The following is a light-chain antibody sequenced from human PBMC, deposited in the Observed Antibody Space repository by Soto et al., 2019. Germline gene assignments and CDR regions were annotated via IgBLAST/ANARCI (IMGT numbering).Light chain of an antibody. CDR2: DVS. J-gene: IGLJ2*01. CDR1: SSDIGAYNF. Sequence: QSVLTQPASVSGSPGQSITISCTGTSSDIGAYNFVSWYQQHPAKAPQLLIYDVSFRPSGISDRFSGSKSGHTASLTISGLQSKDEADYYCTSYAGSSGLIFGGGTKLTVL. CDR3: TSYAGSSGLI. V-gene: IGLV2-14*03.